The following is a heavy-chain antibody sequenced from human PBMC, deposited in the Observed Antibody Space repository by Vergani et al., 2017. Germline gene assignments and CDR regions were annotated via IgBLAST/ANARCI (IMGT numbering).Heavy chain of an antibody. CDR1: GFTFDDYA. V-gene: IGHV3-9*01. CDR3: AKDHYDFWSGYPNLSPFDL. Sequence: EVQLVESGGGLVQPGRSLRLSCAASGFTFDDYAMHWVRQAPGKGLEWVSGISWNSGSIGYADSVKGRFTISGDNAKNSLYLQMNSLRAEDTALYYCAKDHYDFWSGYPNLSPFDLWGRGTLVTVSS. CDR2: ISWNSGSI. J-gene: IGHJ2*01. D-gene: IGHD3-3*01.